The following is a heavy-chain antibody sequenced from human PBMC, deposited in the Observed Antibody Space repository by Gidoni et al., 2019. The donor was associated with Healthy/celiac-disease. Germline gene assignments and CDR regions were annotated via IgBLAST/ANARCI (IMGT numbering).Heavy chain of an antibody. Sequence: QVQLVESGGGVVQPGRALRPSCAASGFTFSSYGMHWVRQAPGKGLEWVAVISYDGSNKYYADSVKGRFTISRDNSKNTLYLQMNSLRAEDTAVYYCAKDRWELLSGDAFDIWGQGTMVTVSS. CDR1: GFTFSSYG. J-gene: IGHJ3*02. V-gene: IGHV3-30*18. D-gene: IGHD1-26*01. CDR2: ISYDGSNK. CDR3: AKDRWELLSGDAFDI.